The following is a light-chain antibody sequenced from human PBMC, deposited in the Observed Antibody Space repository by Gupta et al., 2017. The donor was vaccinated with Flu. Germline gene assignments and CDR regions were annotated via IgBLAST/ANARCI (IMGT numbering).Light chain of an antibody. V-gene: IGKV1-39*01. CDR2: AAS. CDR3: QQPYSPPPT. Sequence: RSPLSASIGDRVTITCRASQNIDKFLNWYQHKPGKAPRLLIVAASILQGGVPSRFTGRGAGTEFTLTITSLKAEDFATYYCQQPYSPPPTFGGGTKVEIK. CDR1: QNIDKF. J-gene: IGKJ4*01.